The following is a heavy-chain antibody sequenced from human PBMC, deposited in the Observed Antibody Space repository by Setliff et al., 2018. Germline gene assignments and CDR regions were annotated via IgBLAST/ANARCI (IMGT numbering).Heavy chain of an antibody. CDR2: IKQDGSEK. J-gene: IGHJ4*02. D-gene: IGHD6-13*01. V-gene: IGHV3-7*03. CDR3: AKANTGYSSTWLFDY. Sequence: PGGSLRLSCAASGFTFSSYWMGWVRQAPGKGLEWVTNIKQDGSEKFYVDSVKGRFTISRDNSKNTLYLQMDSLRAEDTAVYYCAKANTGYSSTWLFDYWGQGTLVTVSS. CDR1: GFTFSSYW.